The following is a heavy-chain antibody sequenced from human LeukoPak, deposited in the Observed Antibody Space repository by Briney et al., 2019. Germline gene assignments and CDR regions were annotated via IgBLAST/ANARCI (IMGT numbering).Heavy chain of an antibody. CDR1: GFTFSSYV. V-gene: IGHV3-23*01. CDR2: ISGSGGST. D-gene: IGHD3-3*01. J-gene: IGHJ4*02. Sequence: PGGSLRLSCAASGFTFSSYVMSWVRQAPGKGLEWVSSISGSGGSTHYADSVKGRFTISRDNSKNTLYLQMNSLRAEDTAVYYCARDLGTYYDFWSGYWGCDYWGQGTLVTVSS. CDR3: ARDLGTYYDFWSGYWGCDY.